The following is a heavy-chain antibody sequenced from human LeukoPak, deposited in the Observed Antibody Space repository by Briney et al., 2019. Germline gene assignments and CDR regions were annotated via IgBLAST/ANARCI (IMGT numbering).Heavy chain of an antibody. Sequence: SETLSLTCTVSGGSISSSSYYWGWIRQPPGKGLEWIGSIYYSGSTYYNPSLKSRVTISVDTSKNQFPLKLSSVTAADTAVYYCARYLVEGIARWFDPWGQGTLVTVSS. CDR1: GGSISSSSYY. CDR2: IYYSGST. V-gene: IGHV4-39*01. J-gene: IGHJ5*02. CDR3: ARYLVEGIARWFDP. D-gene: IGHD6-13*01.